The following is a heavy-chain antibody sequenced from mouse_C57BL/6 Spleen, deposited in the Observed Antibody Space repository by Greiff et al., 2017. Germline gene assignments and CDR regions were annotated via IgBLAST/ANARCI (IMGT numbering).Heavy chain of an antibody. CDR1: GYTFTSYW. CDR2: IDPSDSET. CDR3: ARTGGYGYDDYFDY. J-gene: IGHJ2*01. D-gene: IGHD2-2*01. Sequence: QVQLQQPGAELVRPGSSVKLSCKASGYTFTSYWMHWVKQRPIQGLELIGNIDPSDSETPYNQKFKDKATLTVDKSSSTAYMQLSSLTSENSEVYYCARTGGYGYDDYFDYWGQGTTLTVSS. V-gene: IGHV1-52*01.